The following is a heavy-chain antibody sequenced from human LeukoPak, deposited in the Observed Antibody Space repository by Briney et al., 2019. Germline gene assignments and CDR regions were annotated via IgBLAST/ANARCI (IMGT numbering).Heavy chain of an antibody. CDR2: INHSGST. V-gene: IGHV4-34*01. J-gene: IGHJ4*02. Sequence: SETLSLTCAVYGGSFSGYYWSWIRQPPGKGLEWIGEINHSGSTNYNPSLKSRVTISVDKSNNQFSLKLSSVTAADTAVYYCASARWDYWGQGTLVTVSS. CDR1: GGSFSGYY. D-gene: IGHD5-24*01. CDR3: ASARWDY.